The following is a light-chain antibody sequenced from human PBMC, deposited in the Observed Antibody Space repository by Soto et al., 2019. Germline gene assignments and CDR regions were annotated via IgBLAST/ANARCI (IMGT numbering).Light chain of an antibody. CDR2: KAS. CDR3: QQYNNYSGT. J-gene: IGKJ1*01. V-gene: IGKV1-5*03. CDR1: QNVNRW. Sequence: DIQMTQSPSTLSASVGDRVTITCRASQNVNRWLACYQQKPGKAPKLLIYKASNLENGVPSRFSGSGSGTEFTLTISGLQPDEFASYYCQQYNNYSGTFGQGTKVEIK.